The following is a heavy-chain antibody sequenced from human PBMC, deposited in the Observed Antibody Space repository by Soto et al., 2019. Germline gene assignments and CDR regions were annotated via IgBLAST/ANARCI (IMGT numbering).Heavy chain of an antibody. V-gene: IGHV1-18*01. CDR3: ARDLGYCNSSGCFRNWFDP. Sequence: QVQLVQSGAEVKTPGASVKVSCRASGYSFRTHGISWVRQAPGQGLEWMGWISTYDDKTNFPQKFQGRIIMTTDTSTSTAYMELRSLRSDDTTVYFCARDLGYCNSSGCFRNWFDPWGQGTLVTVSS. J-gene: IGHJ5*02. CDR1: GYSFRTHG. D-gene: IGHD2-15*01. CDR2: ISTYDDKT.